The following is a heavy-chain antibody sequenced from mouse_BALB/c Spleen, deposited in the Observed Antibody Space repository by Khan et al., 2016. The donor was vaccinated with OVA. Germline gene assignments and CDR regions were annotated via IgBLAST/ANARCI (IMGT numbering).Heavy chain of an antibody. CDR2: IWNDGST. Sequence: VQLQESGPGLVAPSQSLSITCTISGFSLTNYGVHWVHQPPGKGLEWLVVIWNDGSTTYNSALKSRLTISKDNSKSQVFLKMNSRQTDDTAMYFCARQPYYHYNIMDYWGQGTSVTVSS. J-gene: IGHJ4*01. CDR3: ARQPYYHYNIMDY. V-gene: IGHV2-6-1*01. CDR1: GFSLTNYG. D-gene: IGHD2-10*01.